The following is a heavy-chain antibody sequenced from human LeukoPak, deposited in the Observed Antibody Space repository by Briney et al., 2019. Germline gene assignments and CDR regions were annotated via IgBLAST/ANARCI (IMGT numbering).Heavy chain of an antibody. D-gene: IGHD3-9*01. V-gene: IGHV7-4-1*02. Sequence: ASVKVSCKASGYTFTSYAMNWVRQAPGQGLEWMGWINTNTGNPTYAQGFTGRFVFSLDTSVSTAYLQISSLKAEDTAVYYCAREGPSYYDIFPVDYWGQGTLVTVSS. J-gene: IGHJ4*02. CDR1: GYTFTSYA. CDR2: INTNTGNP. CDR3: AREGPSYYDIFPVDY.